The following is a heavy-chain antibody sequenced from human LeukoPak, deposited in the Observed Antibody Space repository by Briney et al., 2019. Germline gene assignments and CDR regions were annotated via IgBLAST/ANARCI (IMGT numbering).Heavy chain of an antibody. CDR3: AKGCGGSCYSSFDC. Sequence: GGSLRLSCAASGFTFSTYSMNWVRQAPGKGLEWVSSISDSGGNEYYADSVKGRFTISRDTSKNTVYLQMNSLRAEDTALYYCAKGCGGSCYSSFDCWGQGTLVTVSS. D-gene: IGHD2-21*02. CDR1: GFTFSTYS. CDR2: ISDSGGNE. J-gene: IGHJ4*02. V-gene: IGHV3-23*01.